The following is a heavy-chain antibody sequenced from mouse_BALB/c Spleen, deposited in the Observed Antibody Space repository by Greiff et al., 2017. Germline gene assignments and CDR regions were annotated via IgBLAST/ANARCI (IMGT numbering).Heavy chain of an antibody. Sequence: QVQLQQPGAELVKPGASVKLSCKASGYTFTSYWMHWVQQRPGQGLEWIGEINPSNGRTNYNEKFKSKATLTVDKSSSTAYMQLSSLTSEDSAVYYCARHYDYDWFAYWGQGTLVTVSA. CDR1: GYTFTSYW. J-gene: IGHJ3*01. CDR3: ARHYDYDWFAY. D-gene: IGHD2-4*01. V-gene: IGHV1S81*02. CDR2: INPSNGRT.